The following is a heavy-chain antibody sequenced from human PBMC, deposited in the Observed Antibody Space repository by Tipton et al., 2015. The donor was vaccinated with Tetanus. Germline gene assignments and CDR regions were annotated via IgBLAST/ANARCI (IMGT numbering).Heavy chain of an antibody. J-gene: IGHJ6*02. Sequence: LRLSCTVSGGSISSSSYYWGWIRQPPGKGLEWIGSIYYSGSTYYNPSLKSRVTISVDTSKTHFSLKLSSVTAADTAVYYCARGDYDSSGYYSDYYYYYGMDVWGQGTTVTVSS. V-gene: IGHV4-39*02. D-gene: IGHD3-22*01. CDR3: ARGDYDSSGYYSDYYYYYGMDV. CDR2: IYYSGST. CDR1: GGSISSSSYY.